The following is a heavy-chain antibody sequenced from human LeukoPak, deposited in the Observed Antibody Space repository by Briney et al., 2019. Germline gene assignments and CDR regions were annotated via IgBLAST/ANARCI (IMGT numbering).Heavy chain of an antibody. V-gene: IGHV3-11*06. D-gene: IGHD3-10*01. CDR3: ARGHLWFGEPILGY. Sequence: GGSLRLSCAASGFTFSDYYMSWIRQAPGKGLEWVSYISSSSSYTNYADSVKGRFTISRDNAKNSLYLQMNSLRAEDTAVYYCARGHLWFGEPILGYWGQGTLVTVSS. CDR1: GFTFSDYY. CDR2: ISSSSSYT. J-gene: IGHJ4*02.